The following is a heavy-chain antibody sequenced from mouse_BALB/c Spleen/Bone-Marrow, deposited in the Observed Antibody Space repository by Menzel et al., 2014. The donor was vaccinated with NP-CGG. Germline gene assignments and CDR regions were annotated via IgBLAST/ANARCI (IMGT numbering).Heavy chain of an antibody. V-gene: IGHV14-3*02. Sequence: VQLQQSGTELVKPGASVKLSCTASGFNIKDTYMHWVKQRPEQGLEWIGRIDPANGNTKYDPKFQGKATITADTSSNTADLQLSSLTSEDTAVYYCAHGSTYGYLDYWGQGTTLTVSS. CDR1: GFNIKDTY. CDR3: AHGSTYGYLDY. J-gene: IGHJ2*01. CDR2: IDPANGNT. D-gene: IGHD1-1*01.